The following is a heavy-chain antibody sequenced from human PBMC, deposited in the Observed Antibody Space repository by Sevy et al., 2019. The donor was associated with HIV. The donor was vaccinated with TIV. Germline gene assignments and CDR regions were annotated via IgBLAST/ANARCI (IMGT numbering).Heavy chain of an antibody. CDR2: INPNSGGT. D-gene: IGHD3-3*01. V-gene: IGHV1-2*02. J-gene: IGHJ4*02. CDR1: GYTFTGYY. Sequence: ASVKVSCKASGYTFTGYYMHWVRQAPGQGLEWMGWINPNSGGTNYAQKFQGRVTMTRNTSISTAYMELSRLRSDDTAVYYCARTTIFGVGWLLDMDYWGQGTLVTVSS. CDR3: ARTTIFGVGWLLDMDY.